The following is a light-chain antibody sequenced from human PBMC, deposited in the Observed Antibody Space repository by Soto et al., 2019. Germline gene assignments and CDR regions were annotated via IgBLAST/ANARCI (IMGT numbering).Light chain of an antibody. J-gene: IGKJ1*01. CDR2: GAS. Sequence: ERVFTQSRDSVYLSRGERATLSCRASQNFGSSYLAWYQQKRGQAPRFLIYGASSRATGIPDRFSGSGSGTDFTLTISRLEPEELAVYYCQQYGRSPTTFGQGTKVDI. CDR1: QNFGSSY. V-gene: IGKV3-20*01. CDR3: QQYGRSPTT.